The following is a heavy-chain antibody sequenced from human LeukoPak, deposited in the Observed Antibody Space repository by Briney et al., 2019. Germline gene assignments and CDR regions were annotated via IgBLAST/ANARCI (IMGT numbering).Heavy chain of an antibody. CDR2: IKQDGSEK. J-gene: IGHJ4*02. CDR1: GFTFSSYA. Sequence: GGSLRLSCAASGFTFSSYAMSWVRQAPGKGLEWVANIKQDGSEKYYVDSVKGRFTISRDNAKNSLYLQMNSLRAEDTAVYYCARESTVDYWGQGTLVTVSS. CDR3: ARESTVDY. V-gene: IGHV3-7*03. D-gene: IGHD5/OR15-5a*01.